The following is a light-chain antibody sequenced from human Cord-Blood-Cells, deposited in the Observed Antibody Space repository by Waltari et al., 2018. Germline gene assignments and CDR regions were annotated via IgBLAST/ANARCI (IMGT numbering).Light chain of an antibody. CDR3: SSYTSSSTWV. CDR1: SSDVGGYNY. CDR2: DVS. Sequence: QSALTQPASVSGSPGQSITISCTGTSSDVGGYNYVSSYQPHQGKAPKLIIYDVSKRPSGVSNRFSGSKSGNTASLTISGLQAEDEADYYCSSYTSSSTWVFGGGTKLTVL. J-gene: IGLJ3*02. V-gene: IGLV2-14*01.